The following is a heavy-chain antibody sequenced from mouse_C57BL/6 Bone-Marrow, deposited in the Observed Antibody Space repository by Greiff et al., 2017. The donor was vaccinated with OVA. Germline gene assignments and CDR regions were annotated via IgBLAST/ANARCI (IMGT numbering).Heavy chain of an antibody. CDR2: IYPGDGDT. J-gene: IGHJ4*01. CDR1: GYAFSSSW. V-gene: IGHV1-82*01. Sequence: QVQLKQSGPELVKPGASVKISCKASGYAFSSSWMNWVKQRPGKGLEWIGRIYPGDGDTNYNGKFKGKATLTADKSSSTAYMQLSSLTSEDSAVYFCARFPHGAVDYWGQGTSVTVSS. CDR3: ARFPHGAVDY.